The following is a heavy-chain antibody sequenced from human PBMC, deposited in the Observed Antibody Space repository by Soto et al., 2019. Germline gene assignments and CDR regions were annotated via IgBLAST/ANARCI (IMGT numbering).Heavy chain of an antibody. CDR3: ARGWGIAAPGPNWFDP. Sequence: ASVKVSCKASGYSLSGYYLHWVRQAPGQGPEWMGWINPNSGGTKYVQKFQGRVTMTRDTSISTVYLQLSRLRSDDTAVYYCARGWGIAAPGPNWFDPWGQGTLVTVSS. D-gene: IGHD6-13*01. V-gene: IGHV1-2*02. CDR2: INPNSGGT. CDR1: GYSLSGYY. J-gene: IGHJ5*02.